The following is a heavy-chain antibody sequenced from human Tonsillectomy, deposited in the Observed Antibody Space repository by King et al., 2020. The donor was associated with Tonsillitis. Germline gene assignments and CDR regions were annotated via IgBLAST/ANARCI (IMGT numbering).Heavy chain of an antibody. CDR1: GYTFTDYY. CDR2: INPNSGGT. Sequence: VQLVESGAEVKKPGASVKVSFKASGYTFTDYYMHWVRQAPGQGLEWMGWINPNSGGTNYAQKFQGRVTMTRDTSITTAYMQLSSLRSDDTAVYYCARDSSSWYNEYDYWGQGTLVTVSS. D-gene: IGHD6-13*01. J-gene: IGHJ4*02. CDR3: ARDSSSWYNEYDY. V-gene: IGHV1-2*02.